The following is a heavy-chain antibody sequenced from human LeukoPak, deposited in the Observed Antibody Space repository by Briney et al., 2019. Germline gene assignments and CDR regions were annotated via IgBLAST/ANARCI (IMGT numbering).Heavy chain of an antibody. CDR2: ISASGSST. V-gene: IGHV3-23*01. J-gene: IGHJ5*02. CDR3: APKGYGSGDNWFDP. CDR1: GFTFSSYA. Sequence: PGESLRLSCAASGFTFSSYAMSWVRQAPGKGLEWVSVISASGSSTYYADSVKGRFTISRDISKNTLYLQMNSLRAEDTAVYYCAPKGYGSGDNWFDPWGQGTLVTVSS. D-gene: IGHD3-10*01.